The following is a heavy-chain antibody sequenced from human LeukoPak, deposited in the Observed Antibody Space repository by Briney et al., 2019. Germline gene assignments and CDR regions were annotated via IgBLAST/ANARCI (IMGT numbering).Heavy chain of an antibody. V-gene: IGHV4-30-4*08. J-gene: IGHJ6*03. Sequence: SETLSLTCTVSGGSISSGDYYWSWIRQPPGKGLEWIGYIYYSGSTYYNPSLKSRVTISVDTSKNQFSLKLSSVTAADTAVYYCARGGAVAGIGYYCYMDVWGKGTTVTVSS. CDR1: GGSISSGDYY. CDR3: ARGGAVAGIGYYCYMDV. CDR2: IYYSGST. D-gene: IGHD6-19*01.